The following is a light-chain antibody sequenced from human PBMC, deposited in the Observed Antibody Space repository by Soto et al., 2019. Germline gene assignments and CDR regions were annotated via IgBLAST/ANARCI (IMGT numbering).Light chain of an antibody. CDR1: QSVSSSY. J-gene: IGKJ1*01. Sequence: EIVLTQSPSTLSLSPGERATLSCRASQSVSSSYLAWYQQKPGQAPRLLIYGASSRATDIPDRFSGSGSGTDFTLTISRLEPEDFAVYYCQQYGGSPLTFGQGTKVEIK. V-gene: IGKV3-20*01. CDR3: QQYGGSPLT. CDR2: GAS.